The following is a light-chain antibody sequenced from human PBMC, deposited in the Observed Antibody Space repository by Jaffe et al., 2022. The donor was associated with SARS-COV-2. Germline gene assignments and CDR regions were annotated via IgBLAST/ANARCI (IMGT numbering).Light chain of an antibody. Sequence: QSALTQPASVSGSPGQSITISCTGTTSDIVNYNYVSWYQHHPGKAPKLIIFEVNSRPSGVPNRFSGSKSGNTASLTISGLQAEDEADYYCSSKGSIPRVFGGGTKLTVL. J-gene: IGLJ3*02. CDR2: EVN. CDR3: SSKGSIPRV. CDR1: TSDIVNYNY. V-gene: IGLV2-14*01.